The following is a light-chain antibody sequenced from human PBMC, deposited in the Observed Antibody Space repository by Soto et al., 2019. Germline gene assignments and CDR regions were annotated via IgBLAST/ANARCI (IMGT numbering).Light chain of an antibody. CDR3: QKYDSAPRT. V-gene: IGKV1-27*01. CDR1: QDISNY. Sequence: DIQLTQSPSSLSASVGDRVTITCRASQDISNYLAWYQQRPGKVPKVLIYAASTLQSGVPSRFSGSGSGTDFTLNISSLQPEDVASYYCQKYDSAPRTFGQGTKVDIK. J-gene: IGKJ1*01. CDR2: AAS.